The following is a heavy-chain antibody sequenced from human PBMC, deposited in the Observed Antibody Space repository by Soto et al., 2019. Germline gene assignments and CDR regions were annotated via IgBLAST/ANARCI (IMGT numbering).Heavy chain of an antibody. Sequence: VASVKVSCKASGYIFSGYYIHWLRQAPGQGLEWMGWINPKTGGTKYTQKFQGRVTMTRDTSSSTAYMELSSLTSDDTAVYYCARDEIQLWFEGPPFDYWGQGTLVTVSS. CDR1: GYIFSGYY. J-gene: IGHJ4*02. CDR3: ARDEIQLWFEGPPFDY. D-gene: IGHD5-18*01. CDR2: INPKTGGT. V-gene: IGHV1-2*02.